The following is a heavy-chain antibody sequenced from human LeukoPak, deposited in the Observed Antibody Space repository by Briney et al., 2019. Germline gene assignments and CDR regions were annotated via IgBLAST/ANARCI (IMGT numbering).Heavy chain of an antibody. CDR3: VRSRMGDGYNFAY. D-gene: IGHD5-24*01. V-gene: IGHV4-39*01. Sequence: SETLSLTCTVSGGSISRDNYCWGWIRQPPVKGLEWIGSFCYGGSSYNNPSLKSRVTISVDTFKNQLSLKLSSVTAADTAVYYCVRSRMGDGYNFAYWGQGILVTVSS. J-gene: IGHJ4*02. CDR1: GGSISRDNYC. CDR2: FCYGGSS.